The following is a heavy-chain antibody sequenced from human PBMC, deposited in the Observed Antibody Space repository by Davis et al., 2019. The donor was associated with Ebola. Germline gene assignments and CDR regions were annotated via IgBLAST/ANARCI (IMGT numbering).Heavy chain of an antibody. D-gene: IGHD6-13*01. V-gene: IGHV3-7*01. CDR1: GFTFSSYW. CDR2: IKQDGSEK. Sequence: GESLKISCAASGFTFSSYWMSWVRQAPGKGLEWVANIKQDGSEKYYVDSVKGRFTISRDNAKNSLYLQMNSLRAEDTAVYYCASQPFCSSWYSFYWGQGTLVTVSS. CDR3: ASQPFCSSWYSFY. J-gene: IGHJ4*02.